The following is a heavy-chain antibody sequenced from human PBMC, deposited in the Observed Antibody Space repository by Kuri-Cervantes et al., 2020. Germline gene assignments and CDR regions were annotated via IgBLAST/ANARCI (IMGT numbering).Heavy chain of an antibody. V-gene: IGHV1-2*02. CDR1: GYSFTGYY. Sequence: ASVKVSCKASGYSFTGYYMHWVRQAPGQGLEWMGWINPNSGGTNYAQKFQGRVTMTRDTSISTAYMELSRLRSDDTAVYYCARGDSGDYYSTMGGYYYGMDVWGQGTTVTVSS. J-gene: IGHJ6*02. CDR2: INPNSGGT. CDR3: ARGDSGDYYSTMGGYYYGMDV. D-gene: IGHD2/OR15-2a*01.